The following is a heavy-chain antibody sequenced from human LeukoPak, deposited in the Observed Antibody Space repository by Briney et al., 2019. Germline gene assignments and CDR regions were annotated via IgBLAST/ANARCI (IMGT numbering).Heavy chain of an antibody. CDR2: ISSSGSTI. CDR3: AKDTYSTSPYYFDY. CDR1: GFTFSDYY. D-gene: IGHD1-26*01. J-gene: IGHJ4*02. V-gene: IGHV3-11*01. Sequence: GGSLRLSCAASGFTFSDYYMSWIRQAPGKGLEWVSYISSSGSTINYADSVKGRFTISRDNSKNTLYLQMNSLRAEDTAVYYCAKDTYSTSPYYFDYWGQGTLVTVSS.